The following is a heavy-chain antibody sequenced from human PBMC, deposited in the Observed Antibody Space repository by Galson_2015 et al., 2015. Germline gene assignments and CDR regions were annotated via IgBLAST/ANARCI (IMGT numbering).Heavy chain of an antibody. CDR1: GDSVSSNSVA. CDR2: TFYRTKWYH. D-gene: IGHD3-10*01. V-gene: IGHV6-1*01. Sequence: CAISGDSVSSNSVAWNWIRQSPSRGLEWLGRTFYRTKWYHDYAVSVKSRITINPDTSRNQFSLQLNSVTPEDTAVYYCIRSDYGSGNHYWGQGTLVTVSS. J-gene: IGHJ4*02. CDR3: IRSDYGSGNHY.